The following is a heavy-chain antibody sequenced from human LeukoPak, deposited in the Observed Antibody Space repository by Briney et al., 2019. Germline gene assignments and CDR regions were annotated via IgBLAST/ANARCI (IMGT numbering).Heavy chain of an antibody. CDR2: INHSGST. J-gene: IGHJ4*02. D-gene: IGHD6-19*01. Sequence: SETLSLTCAVYGGSFSGYYWSWIRQPPGKGLEWIGEINHSGSTNYNPSLKSRVTISVDTPKNQFSLKLSSVTAADTAVYYCAKLQWPGDYWGQGTLVTVSS. V-gene: IGHV4-34*01. CDR3: AKLQWPGDY. CDR1: GGSFSGYY.